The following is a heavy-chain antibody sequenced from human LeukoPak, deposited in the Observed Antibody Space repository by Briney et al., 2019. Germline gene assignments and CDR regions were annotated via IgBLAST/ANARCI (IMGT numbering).Heavy chain of an antibody. J-gene: IGHJ4*02. CDR1: GFTFDSYW. CDR2: IKEDGSEK. V-gene: IGHV3-7*02. D-gene: IGHD1-1*01. CDR3: ATSRTFDY. Sequence: GALRLSCATSGFTFDSYWMSWVRPAPGKGLEWLANIKEDGSEKYYVDSVKGRFTISRDNAKNTVYLQMNSLRAEDTAVYYCATSRTFDYWGQGTLVTVSS.